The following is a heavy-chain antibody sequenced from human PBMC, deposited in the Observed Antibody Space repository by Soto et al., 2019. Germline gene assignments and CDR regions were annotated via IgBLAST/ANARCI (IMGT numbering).Heavy chain of an antibody. J-gene: IGHJ4*02. V-gene: IGHV3-23*01. Sequence: PGGSLRLSCAASGFTFNSHAMSWVRQAPGKGLELVSIVTNTGGDKLYAASVKGRFIISRDNSKNTLYLQMNSLRADDTAIYYCAKATGESYPGSRVFDSWGQGTRVTVSS. CDR2: VTNTGGDK. CDR3: AKATGESYPGSRVFDS. CDR1: GFTFNSHA. D-gene: IGHD3-10*01.